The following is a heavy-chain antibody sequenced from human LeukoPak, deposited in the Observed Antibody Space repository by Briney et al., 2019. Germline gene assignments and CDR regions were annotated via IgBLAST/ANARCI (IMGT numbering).Heavy chain of an antibody. CDR3: ARGITMIVVVDY. D-gene: IGHD3-22*01. CDR1: GGSISSGDYY. CDR2: IYYSGST. J-gene: IGHJ4*02. Sequence: LSQTLSLTCPVSGGSISSGDYYWSWIRQPPGKGLEWIGYIYYSGSTYYNPSLKSRVTISVDTSKNQFSLKLSSVTAADTAVYYCARGITMIVVVDYWGQGTLVTVSS. V-gene: IGHV4-30-4*01.